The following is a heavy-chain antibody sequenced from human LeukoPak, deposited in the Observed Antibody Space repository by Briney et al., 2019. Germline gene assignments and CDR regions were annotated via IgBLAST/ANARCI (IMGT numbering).Heavy chain of an antibody. Sequence: PGGSLRLSCAASGFTFSSYAMSWVRQAPGKGLEWVANIKQDGSEKYYVDSVKGRFTISRDNARNSLYLQMNSLRAEDTAVYYCARDRLGGSCYYYWGQGTLVTISS. CDR2: IKQDGSEK. CDR3: ARDRLGGSCYYY. V-gene: IGHV3-7*01. J-gene: IGHJ4*02. D-gene: IGHD2-15*01. CDR1: GFTFSSYA.